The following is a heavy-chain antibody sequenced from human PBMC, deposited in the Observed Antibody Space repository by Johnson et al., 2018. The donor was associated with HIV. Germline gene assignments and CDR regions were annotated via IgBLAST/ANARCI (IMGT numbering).Heavy chain of an antibody. CDR1: GFIVSSYY. J-gene: IGHJ3*02. V-gene: IGHV3-53*01. CDR3: ARDIFYTDTAFDI. CDR2: IYSGGST. Sequence: VQLVESGGGLVQPGGSLRLSCAASGFIVSSYYMSWVRQAPGKGLEWVSAIYSGGSTYYADSMTGRFTISRDNAKNSLYLQMNSLRAEDTALYYCARDIFYTDTAFDIWGQGTMVTVSS.